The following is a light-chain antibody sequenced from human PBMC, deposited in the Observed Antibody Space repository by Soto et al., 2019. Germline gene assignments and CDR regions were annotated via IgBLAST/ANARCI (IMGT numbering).Light chain of an antibody. CDR1: SSNIGSNT. J-gene: IGLJ1*01. V-gene: IGLV1-44*01. Sequence: QSVLTQPPSASGTPGQRVTMSCSGSSSNIGSNTVNWYQQLPGTAPKLLIYSNNKRPSGVPDRFSGSKSDNSASLAISGLQSEDEADYYCAAWDDSLNGYVFGTGTKLTVL. CDR2: SNN. CDR3: AAWDDSLNGYV.